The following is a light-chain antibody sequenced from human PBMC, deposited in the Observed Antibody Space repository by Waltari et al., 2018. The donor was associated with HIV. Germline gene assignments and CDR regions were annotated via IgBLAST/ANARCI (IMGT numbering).Light chain of an antibody. CDR1: QVISSS. Sequence: AIRMTQSPSSFSASTGDRVTITCRASQVISSSLAWYQQKPGKAPNLLIYSASTLQIGVPLRFSGSGSGTDFTLTISRLQFEDFATYYCQQYYTYPWTFGQGTKVELK. CDR3: QQYYTYPWT. J-gene: IGKJ1*01. CDR2: SAS. V-gene: IGKV1-8*01.